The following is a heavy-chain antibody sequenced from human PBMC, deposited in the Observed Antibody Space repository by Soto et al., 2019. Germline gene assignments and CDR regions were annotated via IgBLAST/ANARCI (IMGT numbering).Heavy chain of an antibody. J-gene: IGHJ4*02. V-gene: IGHV3-21*01. CDR1: GFTFSSYS. D-gene: IGHD6-6*01. Sequence: EVQLVESGGGLVKPGGSLRLSCAASGFTFSSYSMNWVRQAPGKGLEWVSSISSSSSYIYYADSVKGRFTISRDNAKNSLYLQMNSLRAEDTAVYYCARGHSSSPNGDYWGQGTLVTVSS. CDR2: ISSSSSYI. CDR3: ARGHSSSPNGDY.